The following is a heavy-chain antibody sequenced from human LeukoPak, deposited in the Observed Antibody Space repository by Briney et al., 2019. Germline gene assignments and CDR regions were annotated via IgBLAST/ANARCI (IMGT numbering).Heavy chain of an antibody. CDR1: GGTFSSYA. V-gene: IGHV1-69*13. CDR2: IIPIFGTS. J-gene: IGHJ6*02. D-gene: IGHD6-13*01. CDR3: ARGHRIAAAGTGYYYVMDV. Sequence: GASVKVSSKASGGTFSSYAISWVRQAPGQGLEWMGGIIPIFGTSNYAQKFQGRVTITADESTTTAYMELSSLKSEDTAVYYCARGHRIAAAGTGYYYVMDVWGQGTTVTVSS.